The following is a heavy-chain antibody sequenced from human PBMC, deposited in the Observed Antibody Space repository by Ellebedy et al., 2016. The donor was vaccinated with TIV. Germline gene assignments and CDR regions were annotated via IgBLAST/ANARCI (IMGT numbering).Heavy chain of an antibody. J-gene: IGHJ4*02. V-gene: IGHV1-46*01. CDR3: ASWVDYGGTFDY. CDR2: INPSGGST. D-gene: IGHD4-23*01. CDR1: GYTFTSYY. Sequence: ASVKVSXXASGYTFTSYYMHWVRQAPGQGLEWMGIINPSGGSTSYAQKFQGRVTITRDTSASTAYMELSSLRSEDTAVYYCASWVDYGGTFDYWGQGTLVTVSS.